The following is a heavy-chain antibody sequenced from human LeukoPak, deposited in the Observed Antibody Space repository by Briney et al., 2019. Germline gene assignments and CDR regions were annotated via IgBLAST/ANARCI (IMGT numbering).Heavy chain of an antibody. CDR3: ARVVLDYGETDAFDI. CDR2: IYYSGST. J-gene: IGHJ3*02. D-gene: IGHD4-17*01. CDR1: GGSISSGDYY. Sequence: SQTLSLTCTVSGGSISSGDYYWSWIRQPPGKGLEWFGYIYYSGSTYYNPSLKSRVTISVDTSKNQFSLKLSSVTAADTAVYYCARVVLDYGETDAFDIWGQGTMVTVSS. V-gene: IGHV4-30-4*08.